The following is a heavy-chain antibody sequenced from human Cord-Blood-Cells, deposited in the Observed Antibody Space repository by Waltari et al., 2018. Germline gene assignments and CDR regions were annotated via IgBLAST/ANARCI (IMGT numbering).Heavy chain of an antibody. CDR1: GYTFTSYY. CDR3: ARFEPGIAAAGTTFDI. Sequence: QVQLVQSGAEVKKPGASVKVSCKASGYTFTSYYMHWVRKAPGQGLEWMGIINPSGGSTSYAQKFQSRVTMTRDTSTSTVYMELSSLRSEDTAVYYCARFEPGIAAAGTTFDIWGQGTMVTVSS. V-gene: IGHV1-46*01. D-gene: IGHD6-13*01. J-gene: IGHJ3*02. CDR2: INPSGGST.